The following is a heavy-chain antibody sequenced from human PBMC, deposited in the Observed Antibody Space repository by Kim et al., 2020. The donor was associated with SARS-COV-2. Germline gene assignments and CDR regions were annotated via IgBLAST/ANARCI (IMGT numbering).Heavy chain of an antibody. CDR3: AREPSAAAGKERWFDP. CDR2: IYSGGST. V-gene: IGHV3-53*04. J-gene: IGHJ5*02. CDR1: GFTVSSNY. D-gene: IGHD6-13*01. Sequence: GGSLRLSCAASGFTVSSNYMSWVRQAPGKGLEWVSVIYSGGSTYYADSVKGRFTISRHNSKNTLYLQMNSLRAEDTAVYYCAREPSAAAGKERWFDPWGQGTLVTVSS.